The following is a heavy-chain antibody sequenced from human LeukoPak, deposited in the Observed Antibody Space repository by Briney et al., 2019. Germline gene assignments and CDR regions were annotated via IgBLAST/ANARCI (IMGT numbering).Heavy chain of an antibody. CDR3: AKADTIAVAGTIDY. CDR2: ISWNSGSI. CDR1: GSTFDDYA. Sequence: GRSLRLSCAASGSTFDDYAMHWVRQAPGKGLEWVSGISWNSGSIGYADSVKGRFTISRDNAKNSLYLQMNSLRAEDMALYYCAKADTIAVAGTIDYWGQGTLVTVSS. D-gene: IGHD6-19*01. J-gene: IGHJ4*02. V-gene: IGHV3-9*03.